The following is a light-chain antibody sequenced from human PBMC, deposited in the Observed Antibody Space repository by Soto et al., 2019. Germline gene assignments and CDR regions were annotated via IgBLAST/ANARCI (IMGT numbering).Light chain of an antibody. J-gene: IGLJ1*01. V-gene: IGLV1-44*01. CDR1: SSNIGSNT. CDR2: SNN. CDR3: AAWDDSLNAYV. Sequence: QSVLTQPPSASGTPGQRATISCSGSSSNIGSNTVNWYQQLPGTAPKLLIYSNNERPSGVPDRFSGSKSGTSASLAISGLQSEDEDDFYCAAWDDSLNAYVIGTGTKLTVL.